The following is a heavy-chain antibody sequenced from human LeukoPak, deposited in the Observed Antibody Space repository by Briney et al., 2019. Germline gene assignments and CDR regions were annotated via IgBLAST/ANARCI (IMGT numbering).Heavy chain of an antibody. J-gene: IGHJ4*02. CDR1: GFTFSNYA. CDR2: ISGSSGII. Sequence: GGSLRLSCAASGFTFSNYAMNWVRQAPGKGLEWVSYISGSSGIIDYADSVRGRFTISRDNAKNSLYLQMNSLRAEDTAVYYCARGPTYYESSGQVPFDYWGQGTLVTVSS. CDR3: ARGPTYYESSGQVPFDY. V-gene: IGHV3-48*01. D-gene: IGHD3-22*01.